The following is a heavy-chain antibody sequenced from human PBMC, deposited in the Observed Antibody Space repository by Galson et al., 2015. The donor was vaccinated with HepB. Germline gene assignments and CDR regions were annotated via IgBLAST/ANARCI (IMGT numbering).Heavy chain of an antibody. CDR2: IGDSRSNT. Sequence: SLRLSCAASGFTFSNYALTWVRQAPGKGLEWVSDIGDSRSNTNYADSVRGRFTISRDNPRKTLYLQMNSLRADDTAIYYCAKALAPQRGLAFGLDVWGQGTTVIVSS. V-gene: IGHV3-23*01. CDR1: GFTFSNYA. J-gene: IGHJ6*02. CDR3: AKALAPQRGLAFGLDV. D-gene: IGHD6-25*01.